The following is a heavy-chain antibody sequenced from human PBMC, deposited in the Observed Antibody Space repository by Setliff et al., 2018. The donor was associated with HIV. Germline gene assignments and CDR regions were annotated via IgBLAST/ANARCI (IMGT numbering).Heavy chain of an antibody. D-gene: IGHD3-10*01. CDR2: ISGSGGST. CDR1: GFTFSSYA. V-gene: IGHV3-23*01. CDR3: ASTSSGRWLTSRFDY. Sequence: GGSLRLSCAASGFTFSSYAMSWVRQAPGKGLEWVSAISGSGGSTYYADSVKGRFTISRDNSKNTLYLQMNSLSAEDTAVYYCASTSSGRWLTSRFDYWGQGTLVTVPS. J-gene: IGHJ4*02.